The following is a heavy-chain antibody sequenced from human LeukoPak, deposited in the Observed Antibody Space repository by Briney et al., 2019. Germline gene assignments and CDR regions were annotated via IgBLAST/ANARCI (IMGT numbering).Heavy chain of an antibody. J-gene: IGHJ4*02. D-gene: IGHD3-22*01. CDR1: GYTFTGYY. Sequence: ASVKVSCKASGYTFTGYYMHWVRQAPGQGLEWMGWINPNSGDTNYAQKFQGRVTMTRDTSISTAYMELSRLRSDDTAVYYCARDRLPYYYDSSGYLLDYWGQGTLVTVSS. V-gene: IGHV1-2*02. CDR3: ARDRLPYYYDSSGYLLDY. CDR2: INPNSGDT.